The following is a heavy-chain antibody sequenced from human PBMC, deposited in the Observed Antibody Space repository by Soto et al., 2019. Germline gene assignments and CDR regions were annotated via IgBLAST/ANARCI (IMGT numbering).Heavy chain of an antibody. Sequence: QVRLVQSGPEVRRPGASVTVSCKASGYTFTHYFIHWVRRAPVQGLEWMGYINPKSGDPQKSQIFRCRVSMTVDTSTDTASVGLSSLKSDDTAVYFCARVPGHKNSRGDFWGQGTPITVSS. D-gene: IGHD3-10*01. CDR2: INPKSGDP. CDR3: ARVPGHKNSRGDF. J-gene: IGHJ4*02. V-gene: IGHV1-2*02. CDR1: GYTFTHYF.